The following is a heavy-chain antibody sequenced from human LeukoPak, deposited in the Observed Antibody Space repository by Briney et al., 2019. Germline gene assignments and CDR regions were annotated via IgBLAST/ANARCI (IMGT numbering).Heavy chain of an antibody. CDR2: INWDSDNI. Sequence: GRSLRLSCAASGFTFHDFAMHWVRQAPGKGLEWVSGINWDSDNIAYADSVKGRFTISRDNAKNPLYLQMNNLRAEDTAFYYCAKGGGWFYYFDYWGQGTLVTVSS. CDR3: AKGGGWFYYFDY. D-gene: IGHD6-19*01. J-gene: IGHJ4*02. CDR1: GFTFHDFA. V-gene: IGHV3-9*01.